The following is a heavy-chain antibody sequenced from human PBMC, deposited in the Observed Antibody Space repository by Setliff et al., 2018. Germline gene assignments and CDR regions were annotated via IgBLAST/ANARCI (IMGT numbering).Heavy chain of an antibody. D-gene: IGHD2-15*01. Sequence: GGSLRLSCAASGFTFSTYRMHWVSQAPGKGLEGVAVIWDDGVKKYHADSVKGRFTISRDNSKNTLYLQMNSLRPEDTAVYYFARTCSGSGCYAGLESWGQGTPVTVSS. V-gene: IGHV3-33*08. CDR3: ARTCSGSGCYAGLES. J-gene: IGHJ4*02. CDR1: GFTFSTYR. CDR2: IWDDGVKK.